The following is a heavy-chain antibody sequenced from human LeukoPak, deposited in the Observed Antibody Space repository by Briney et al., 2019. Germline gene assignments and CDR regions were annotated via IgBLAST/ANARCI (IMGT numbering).Heavy chain of an antibody. V-gene: IGHV3-30*18. J-gene: IGHJ4*02. Sequence: GGSLRLSCAASGFTFSSYGMHWVRQAPGKWLEWVAVISYAGSTEYYADSVKGRFTISRDNSKNTLYLQINSLRAEDTAVYYCTKEPIPVAGGYYFDYWGQGTLVTVSS. CDR1: GFTFSSYG. CDR3: TKEPIPVAGGYYFDY. CDR2: ISYAGSTE. D-gene: IGHD6-19*01.